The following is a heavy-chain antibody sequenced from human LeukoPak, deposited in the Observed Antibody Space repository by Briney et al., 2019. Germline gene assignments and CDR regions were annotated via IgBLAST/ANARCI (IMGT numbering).Heavy chain of an antibody. CDR1: GGSISSYY. CDR2: IYYSGST. V-gene: IGHV4-59*01. D-gene: IGHD3-22*01. J-gene: IGHJ4*02. Sequence: SETLSLTCTVSGGSISSYYWSWIRQPPGKGLEWVGYIYYSGSTNYNPSLKSRVTISVDTSKNQFSLKLNSVTAADTAVYYCAGGGDSGGYYYPMFDYWDQGTLVTVSS. CDR3: AGGGDSGGYYYPMFDY.